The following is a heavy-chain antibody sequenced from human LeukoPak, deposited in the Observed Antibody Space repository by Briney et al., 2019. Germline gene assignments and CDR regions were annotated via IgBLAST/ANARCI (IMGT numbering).Heavy chain of an antibody. V-gene: IGHV4-61*02. CDR3: AATGTQRFLEWLGIL. Sequence: SQTLSLTCTVSGGSISSGSYYWSWIRQPAGKGLEWIGRIYTSGSTNYNPSLKSRVTISVDTSKNQFSLKLSSVTAADTAVYYCAATGTQRFLEWLGILRGQGTLVTVSS. CDR2: IYTSGST. CDR1: GGSISSGSYY. J-gene: IGHJ4*02. D-gene: IGHD3-3*01.